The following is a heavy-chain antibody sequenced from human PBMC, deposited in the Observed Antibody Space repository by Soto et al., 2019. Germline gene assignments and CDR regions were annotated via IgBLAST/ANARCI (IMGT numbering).Heavy chain of an antibody. Sequence: ASVKVSCKASGYTFTNYGISWVRQAPGQGLEWMGWISAYNGNTKYAQKLQGRVTMTTDASTSTAYMELRSLISDDTAVYYCARGVGSGSYYNQYNWFDPWGQGTLVTVSS. CDR1: GYTFTNYG. CDR2: ISAYNGNT. V-gene: IGHV1-18*01. CDR3: ARGVGSGSYYNQYNWFDP. J-gene: IGHJ5*02. D-gene: IGHD3-10*01.